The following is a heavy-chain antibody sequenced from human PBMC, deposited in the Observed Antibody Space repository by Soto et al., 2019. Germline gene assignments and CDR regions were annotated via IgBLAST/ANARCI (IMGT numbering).Heavy chain of an antibody. CDR2: IYHSGST. V-gene: IGHV4-4*02. Sequence: QVQLQESGPGLVKPSGTLSLTCAVSGGSISSSNWWSWVRQPPGKGLEWMGEIYHSGSTNYNPSLRSRVTISVDKSKNQFSLKLSSVTAADTAVYYCARDHLIAARESYYGMDVWGQGTTVTVSS. CDR3: ARDHLIAARESYYGMDV. D-gene: IGHD6-6*01. J-gene: IGHJ6*02. CDR1: GGSISSSNW.